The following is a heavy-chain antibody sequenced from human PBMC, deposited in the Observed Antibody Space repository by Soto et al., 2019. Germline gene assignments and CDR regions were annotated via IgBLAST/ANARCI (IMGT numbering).Heavy chain of an antibody. CDR1: GFTFKSYA. Sequence: SLRLSCAASGFTFKSYAMTWVRQAPGKGLEWVSSVSGSGGGTYYADSVKGRFTISRDNPKNTLYLQMNSLRAEDTAVYYCARGGYCSTISCYANFFYMDVWGKGTSVTVSS. J-gene: IGHJ6*03. CDR3: ARGGYCSTISCYANFFYMDV. D-gene: IGHD2-2*01. CDR2: VSGSGGGT. V-gene: IGHV3-23*01.